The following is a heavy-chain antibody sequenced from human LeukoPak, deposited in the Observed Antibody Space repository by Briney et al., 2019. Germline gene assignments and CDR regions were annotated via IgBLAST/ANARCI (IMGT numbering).Heavy chain of an antibody. V-gene: IGHV3-7*01. CDR3: AREYQPYYYDSSPEY. Sequence: PGGSLRLSCAASGFTFSSYEMNWVRQAPGKGLEWVANIKQDGSEKYYVDSVKGRFTISRDNAKNSLYLQMNSLRAEDTAVYYCAREYQPYYYDSSPEYWGQGTLVTVSS. CDR1: GFTFSSYE. J-gene: IGHJ4*02. D-gene: IGHD3-22*01. CDR2: IKQDGSEK.